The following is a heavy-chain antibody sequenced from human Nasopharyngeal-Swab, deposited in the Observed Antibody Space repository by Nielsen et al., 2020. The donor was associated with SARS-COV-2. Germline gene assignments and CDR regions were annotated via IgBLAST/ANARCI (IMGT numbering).Heavy chain of an antibody. D-gene: IGHD3-22*01. J-gene: IGHJ4*02. CDR3: AREPGYDSSGYALGY. Sequence: GESLKISCAASGFTFSGYWMSWVRQAPGKGLEWVANIKQDGSETYYADSVKGRFTISRDNAKNSLYLQMNSLRAEDTAVYYCAREPGYDSSGYALGYWGQGTLVTVSS. CDR2: IKQDGSET. CDR1: GFTFSGYW. V-gene: IGHV3-7*01.